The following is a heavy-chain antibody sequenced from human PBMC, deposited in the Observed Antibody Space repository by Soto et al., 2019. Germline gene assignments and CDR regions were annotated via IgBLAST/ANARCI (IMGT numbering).Heavy chain of an antibody. Sequence: QLQLQESGPGLVKPSETLSLTCTVSGGSISSSSYYWGWIRQPPGKGLEWIGSIYYSGSTYYNPSLKSRATLSVDTSKNQFSLKLSSVTAADTAVYYFARHWATMVRGVIITYGWFDPWGQGTLVTVSS. J-gene: IGHJ5*02. V-gene: IGHV4-39*01. CDR2: IYYSGST. CDR3: ARHWATMVRGVIITYGWFDP. D-gene: IGHD3-10*01. CDR1: GGSISSSSYY.